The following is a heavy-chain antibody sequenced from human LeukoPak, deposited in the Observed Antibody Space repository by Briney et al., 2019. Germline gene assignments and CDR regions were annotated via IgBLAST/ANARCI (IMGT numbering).Heavy chain of an antibody. V-gene: IGHV3-23*01. Sequence: QPGGSLRLSCAASGFTFDGYAMHWVRQAPGKGLEWVSGISDSGASTYYADSVKGRFTISRDNSKNTMYLQMSSLKVEDTAVYYCALGAISDYWGQGTLVTVSS. J-gene: IGHJ4*02. CDR3: ALGAISDY. D-gene: IGHD7-27*01. CDR1: GFTFDGYA. CDR2: ISDSGAST.